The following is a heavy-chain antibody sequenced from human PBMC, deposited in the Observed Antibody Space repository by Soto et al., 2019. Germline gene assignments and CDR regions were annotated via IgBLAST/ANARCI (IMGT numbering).Heavy chain of an antibody. D-gene: IGHD6-6*01. Sequence: GGSLRLSCAASGFTFSSYAMSWVRQAPGKGLEWVSAISGSGGSTYYADSVKGRFTISRDNSKNTLNLQMNSLRAEDTAVYYCAKEAQVPSRQGEYSSFKDYWGQGTLVTVSS. CDR3: AKEAQVPSRQGEYSSFKDY. V-gene: IGHV3-23*01. CDR2: ISGSGGST. CDR1: GFTFSSYA. J-gene: IGHJ4*02.